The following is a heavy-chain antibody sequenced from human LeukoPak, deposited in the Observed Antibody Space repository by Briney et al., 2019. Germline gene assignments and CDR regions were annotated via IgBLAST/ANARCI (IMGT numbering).Heavy chain of an antibody. CDR3: ARDFGSAAAIYEY. J-gene: IGHJ4*02. CDR1: GFTFTNYW. D-gene: IGHD6-13*01. V-gene: IGHV3-7*01. CDR2: INQNGVEM. Sequence: GGSLRLSCATSGFTFTNYWMTWVRQAPGKGLEWVANINQNGVEMYYVESVKGRFTVSRDSGRNSLFLQMNSLRAEDTAVYYCARDFGSAAAIYEYWGQGTLVTVSS.